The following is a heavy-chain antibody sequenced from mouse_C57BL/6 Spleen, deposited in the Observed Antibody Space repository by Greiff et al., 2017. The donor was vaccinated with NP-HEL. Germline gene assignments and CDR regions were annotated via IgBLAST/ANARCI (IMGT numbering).Heavy chain of an antibody. V-gene: IGHV1-69*01. CDR2: IDPSDSYT. J-gene: IGHJ3*01. Sequence: VQLQQPGAELVMPGASVKLSCKASGYTFTSYWMHWVKQRPGQGLEWIGEIDPSDSYTNYNQKFKGKSTLTVDKSSSTAYMQLSSLTSEDSAVYYCAAYYDYGAGFAYWGQGTLVTVSA. D-gene: IGHD2-4*01. CDR3: AAYYDYGAGFAY. CDR1: GYTFTSYW.